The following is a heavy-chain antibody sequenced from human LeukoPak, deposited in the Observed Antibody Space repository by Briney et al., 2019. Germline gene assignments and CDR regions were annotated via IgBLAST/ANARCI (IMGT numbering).Heavy chain of an antibody. D-gene: IGHD3-16*01. J-gene: IGHJ2*01. V-gene: IGHV4-34*01. CDR3: ARGGGTWYFEL. CDR1: VGSFSGYY. Sequence: PSETLSLTCAVYVGSFSGYYWSWIRQPPGKGLEWIGEINHSGSTNYNPSLKSRVTISVDKSKNQFSLKLSSVTAADTAVYYCARGGGTWYFELWGGGTLVTVSS. CDR2: INHSGST.